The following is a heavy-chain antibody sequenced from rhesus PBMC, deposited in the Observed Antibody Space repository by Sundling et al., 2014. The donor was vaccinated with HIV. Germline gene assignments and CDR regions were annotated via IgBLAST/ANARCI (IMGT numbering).Heavy chain of an antibody. D-gene: IGHD2-21*01. J-gene: IGHJ5-1*01. V-gene: IGHV4-169*01. CDR1: GGSISSNY. CDR3: ARLLVGSFDV. Sequence: QVQLQESGPGLVKPSETLSVTCAVSGGSISSNYWSWIRQAPGKGLEWIGYIYGSGSSTNYNPSLKSRVTISTDTSQNQFSLRLTSVTAADTAVYFCARLLVGSFDVWGPGVLVTVSS. CDR2: IYGSGSST.